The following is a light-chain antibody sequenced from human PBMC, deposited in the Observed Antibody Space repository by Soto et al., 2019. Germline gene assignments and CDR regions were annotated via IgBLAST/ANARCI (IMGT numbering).Light chain of an antibody. V-gene: IGKV3-15*01. Sequence: EIVMTQSPATLSVSPGERATLSCRASQSVSSNLAWYQQKPGQAPRLLIYGASTRATGIPARFSGSGSGTKFALPNSSLQPEDFAVYYCQQYNNWPPWTFGQGTKVEIK. CDR1: QSVSSN. CDR3: QQYNNWPPWT. J-gene: IGKJ1*01. CDR2: GAS.